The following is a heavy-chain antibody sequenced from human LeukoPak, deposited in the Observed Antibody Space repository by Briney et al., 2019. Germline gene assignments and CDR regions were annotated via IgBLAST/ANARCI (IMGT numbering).Heavy chain of an antibody. CDR1: GFTFSSYT. CDR2: ISGSGGST. J-gene: IGHJ4*02. V-gene: IGHV3-23*01. Sequence: GGSLRLSCAASGFTFSSYTMSWVRQAPGKGLEWVSAISGSGGSTYYADSVKGRFTISRDNSKNTLYLQMNSLRAEDTAVYYCAKDRDDYDDYGGADFWGQGTLVTVSS. D-gene: IGHD4-17*01. CDR3: AKDRDDYDDYGGADF.